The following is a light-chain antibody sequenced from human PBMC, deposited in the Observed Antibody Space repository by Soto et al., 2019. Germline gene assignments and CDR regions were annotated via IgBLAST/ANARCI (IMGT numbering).Light chain of an antibody. Sequence: QSVLTQPPSVSGAPGQRVTISCTGSSSNIGAGYDVHWYQQLPGTAPKVLIYGNSNRPSGVPDRFSGSKSGTSASLAITGLQAEDEADYYCQSYDNSRSGYVFGTGTKLTVL. CDR1: SSNIGAGYD. V-gene: IGLV1-40*01. CDR3: QSYDNSRSGYV. J-gene: IGLJ1*01. CDR2: GNS.